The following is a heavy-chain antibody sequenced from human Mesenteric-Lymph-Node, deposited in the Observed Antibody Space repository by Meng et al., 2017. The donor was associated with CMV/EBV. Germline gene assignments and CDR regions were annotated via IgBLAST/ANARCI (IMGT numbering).Heavy chain of an antibody. CDR2: IKQDGSEK. V-gene: IGHV3-7*01. Sequence: GESLKISCAASGFTFSSYWMSWVRQAPGKGLEWVANIKQDGSEKYYVDSVKGRFTISRDNAKNSLYLQMESLRAEDTAVYYCATSLTYCSSSNCYRAFDNWGQGTLVTVSS. CDR3: ATSLTYCSSSNCYRAFDN. J-gene: IGHJ4*02. CDR1: GFTFSSYW. D-gene: IGHD2-2*01.